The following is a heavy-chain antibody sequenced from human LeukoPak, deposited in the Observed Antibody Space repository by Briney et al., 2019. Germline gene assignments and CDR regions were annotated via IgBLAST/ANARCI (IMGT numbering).Heavy chain of an antibody. D-gene: IGHD5-18*01. V-gene: IGHV3-30*02. J-gene: IGHJ5*02. CDR2: IRYDGSNK. CDR1: GFTFSSYG. Sequence: GGSLRLSCAASGFTFSSYGMHWVRQAPGKGLEWVAFIRYDGSNKYYADSVKGRFTISRDNSKNTLYLQMNSLRAEDTAVYYCAREVAAYSYATNNWFDPWGQGTLVTVSS. CDR3: AREVAAYSYATNNWFDP.